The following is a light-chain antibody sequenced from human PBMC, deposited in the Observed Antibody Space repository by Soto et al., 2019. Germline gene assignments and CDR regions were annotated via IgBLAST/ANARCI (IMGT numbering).Light chain of an antibody. J-gene: IGKJ5*01. CDR2: KVS. Sequence: DVVLTQSPLSLPVTLGQPASISCRSSQRLVHSDGNTYLNWFQQGPGQSPRRLIYKVSNRDSGVPDRFSGSGSGADFTLKISRVEAEDVGIYYCMQGTHSITFGQGTRLEIK. CDR1: QRLVHSDGNTY. V-gene: IGKV2-30*02. CDR3: MQGTHSIT.